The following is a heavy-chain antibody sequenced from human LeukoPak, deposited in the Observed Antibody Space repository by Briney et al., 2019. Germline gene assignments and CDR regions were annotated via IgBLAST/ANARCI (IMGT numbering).Heavy chain of an antibody. CDR3: AKGGGYYYDSSGYYEQDYFDY. Sequence: GGSLRLSCTASGFTFGDYVMSWVRQAPGKGLEWVSAISGSGGSTYYADSVKGRFTISRDNSKNTLYLQMNSLRAEDTAVYYCAKGGGYYYDSSGYYEQDYFDYWGQGTLVTVSS. V-gene: IGHV3-23*01. D-gene: IGHD3-22*01. J-gene: IGHJ4*02. CDR2: ISGSGGST. CDR1: GFTFGDYV.